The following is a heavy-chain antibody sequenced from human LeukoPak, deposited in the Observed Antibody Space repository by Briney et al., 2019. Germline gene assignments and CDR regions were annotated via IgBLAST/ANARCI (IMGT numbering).Heavy chain of an antibody. Sequence: SETLSLTCTVSGGSISSGDYYWSWIRQPPGKGLEWIGYIYYSGSTYYNPSLKSRVTISVDTSKNQFSLKLSSETAADTAVYYCARERPDYGDYVLDYWGQGTLVTVSS. CDR2: IYYSGST. D-gene: IGHD4-17*01. CDR1: GGSISSGDYY. V-gene: IGHV4-30-4*01. J-gene: IGHJ4*02. CDR3: ARERPDYGDYVLDY.